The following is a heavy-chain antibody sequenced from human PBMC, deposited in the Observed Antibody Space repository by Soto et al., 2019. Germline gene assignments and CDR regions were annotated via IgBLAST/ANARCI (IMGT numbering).Heavy chain of an antibody. V-gene: IGHV3-30-3*01. D-gene: IGHD5-12*01. CDR1: GFTFSSYA. J-gene: IGHJ4*02. CDR3: AITRDGYNSFDY. Sequence: SLRLSCAASGFTFSSYAMHWVRQAPGKGLEWVAVISYDGSNKYYADSVKGRFTISRDNSKNTLYLQMNSLRAEDTAVYYCAITRDGYNSFDYWGQGTLVTVSS. CDR2: ISYDGSNK.